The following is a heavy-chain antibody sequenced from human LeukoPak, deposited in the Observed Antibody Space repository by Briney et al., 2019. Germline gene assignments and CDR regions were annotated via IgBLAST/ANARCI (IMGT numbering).Heavy chain of an antibody. CDR3: ARVLRDGYNYADY. J-gene: IGHJ4*02. Sequence: GGSLRLSCAASGFTFSSYSMNWVRQAPGKGLEWVSSISSSSSYIYYADSVKGRFTISRDNAKNSLYLQMNSLRAEDTAVYYCARVLRDGYNYADYWGQGTLVTVSS. D-gene: IGHD5-24*01. V-gene: IGHV3-21*01. CDR2: ISSSSSYI. CDR1: GFTFSSYS.